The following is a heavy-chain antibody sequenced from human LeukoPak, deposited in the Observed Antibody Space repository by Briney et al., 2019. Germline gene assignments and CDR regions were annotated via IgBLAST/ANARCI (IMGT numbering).Heavy chain of an antibody. CDR2: INPNRSGT. D-gene: IGHD2-15*01. CDR3: AGVYCSGGSCHYYFDY. CDR1: VGTLTGDY. Sequence: GGSVTGSFEGPVGTLTGDYIHWVCQAPVQGVEWVGCINPNRSGTNCGKKFQGRVTMTRDTSISTAYMELSRLRSDNTGVYYCAGVYCSGGSCHYYFDYWGQGTLVTVSS. V-gene: IGHV1-2*02. J-gene: IGHJ4*02.